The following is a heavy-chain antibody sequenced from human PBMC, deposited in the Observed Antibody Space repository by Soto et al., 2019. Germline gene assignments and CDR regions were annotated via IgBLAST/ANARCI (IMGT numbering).Heavy chain of an antibody. CDR3: VKVSTFYDILTGYYSTNFFDP. J-gene: IGHJ5*02. Sequence: QPGGSLRLSCAASGFTFSSYGMHWVRQAPGKGLEWVAVIWYDGSNKYYADSVKGRFTISRDNSKNTLYLQMNSLRAEDTAVYYCVKVSTFYDILTGYYSTNFFDPWGQGTLVTVSS. V-gene: IGHV3-33*06. D-gene: IGHD3-9*01. CDR2: IWYDGSNK. CDR1: GFTFSSYG.